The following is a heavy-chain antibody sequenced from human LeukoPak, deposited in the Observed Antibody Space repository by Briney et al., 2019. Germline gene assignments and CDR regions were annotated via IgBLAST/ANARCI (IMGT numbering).Heavy chain of an antibody. D-gene: IGHD3-22*01. V-gene: IGHV1-69*06. CDR1: GGTFSSYA. CDR2: IIPIFGTA. J-gene: IGHJ4*02. CDR3: ARDGYYYDSSGYPVAYY. Sequence: GASVKVSCKASGGTFSSYAISWVRQAPGQGLEWMGGIIPIFGTANYAQKFQGRVTITADKSTSTAYMELSSLRSEDTAVYYCARDGYYYDSSGYPVAYYWGQGTLVTVSS.